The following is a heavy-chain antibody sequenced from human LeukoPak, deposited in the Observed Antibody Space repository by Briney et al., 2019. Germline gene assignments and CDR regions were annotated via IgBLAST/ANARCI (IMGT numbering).Heavy chain of an antibody. D-gene: IGHD1-26*01. V-gene: IGHV3-53*01. CDR3: CGMENSGLDN. J-gene: IGHJ3*02. CDR2: IYSGGTT. CDR1: PVAISGVEV. Sequence: PGGSLTFSAASPVAISGVEVTTGARQAPGKGLEWVSVIYSGGTTYYADSVKGRFTISRDNSKNTLYLQMNSLRVEDTAMYYCCGMENSGLDNWGQGTMVTVSS.